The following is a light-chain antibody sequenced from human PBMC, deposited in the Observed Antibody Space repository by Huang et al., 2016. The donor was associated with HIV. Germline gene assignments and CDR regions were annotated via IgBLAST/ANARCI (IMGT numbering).Light chain of an antibody. J-gene: IGKJ1*01. Sequence: IVMTQSPATLSVSPGERATLSCRASQSVSSNLAWYQQKVGQAPSRLIYGASTRATGIPARFSGSGSGTEFTLTISSLQSEDFAVYFCQHYNNWPRTFGQGTKVEIK. V-gene: IGKV3D-15*01. CDR3: QHYNNWPRT. CDR2: GAS. CDR1: QSVSSN.